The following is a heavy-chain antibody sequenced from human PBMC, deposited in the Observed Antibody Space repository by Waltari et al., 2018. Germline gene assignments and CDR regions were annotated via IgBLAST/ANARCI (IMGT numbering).Heavy chain of an antibody. D-gene: IGHD1-26*01. CDR2: ISSSGSTI. CDR3: VRGSSGSYFSGIDY. J-gene: IGHJ4*02. CDR1: GFPVRSYE. Sequence: EVQLVDSGGGLVQPGGSLRLSCAASGFPVRSYEMNWFRQAPGKGLEWVSYISSSGSTIYYADSVKGRFTISRDNAKNSLYLQMNSLRAEDTAVYYCVRGSSGSYFSGIDYWGQGTLVTVSS. V-gene: IGHV3-48*03.